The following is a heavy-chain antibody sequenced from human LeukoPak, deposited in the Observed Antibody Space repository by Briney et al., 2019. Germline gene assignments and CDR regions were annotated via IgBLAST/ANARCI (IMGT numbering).Heavy chain of an antibody. V-gene: IGHV4-59*01. J-gene: IGHJ6*02. D-gene: IGHD6-19*01. CDR2: IYYSGST. CDR3: ARGWGEQWPSPGYYYGMDV. CDR1: GGSISSYY. Sequence: SETLSLTCTVSGGSISSYYWSWIRQPPGKGLEWIGYIYYSGSTNYNPSLKSRVTISVDTSKNQFSLKLSSVTAADTAVYYCARGWGEQWPSPGYYYGMDVWGQGTTVIVSS.